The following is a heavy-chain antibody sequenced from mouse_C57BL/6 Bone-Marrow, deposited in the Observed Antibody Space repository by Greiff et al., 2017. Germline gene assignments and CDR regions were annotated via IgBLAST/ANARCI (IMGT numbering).Heavy chain of an antibody. D-gene: IGHD2-3*01. CDR2: IDPEIGDT. CDR1: GFNIQDDY. J-gene: IGHJ2*01. CDR3: SSFDGNYFDF. Sequence: VQLQPSGAELVRPGASVKLSCTASGFNIQDDYIHWVKQRPEQGLEWIGWIDPEIGDTEYASKFQGKATITSDPSSNTAYLQLSSLTSEDTAVYYCSSFDGNYFDFWGQGTPLTVAS. V-gene: IGHV14-4*01.